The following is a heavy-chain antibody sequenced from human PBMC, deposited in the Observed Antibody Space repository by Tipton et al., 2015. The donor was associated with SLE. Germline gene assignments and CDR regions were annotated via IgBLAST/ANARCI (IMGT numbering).Heavy chain of an antibody. CDR1: SYTFSDYG. Sequence: QLVQSGAEVKKPGASVKVSCKASSYTFSDYGVNWVRQAPGQGLEWLGGVSTYHNYRRYAEKFQDRVTMTTETSTSTVYMELRNLRSDAAAVYYCGRDAAGPAAFVHWGLGTLVNVAS. J-gene: IGHJ4*02. CDR2: VSTYHNYR. D-gene: IGHD2-15*01. CDR3: GRDAAGPAAFVH. V-gene: IGHV1-18*01.